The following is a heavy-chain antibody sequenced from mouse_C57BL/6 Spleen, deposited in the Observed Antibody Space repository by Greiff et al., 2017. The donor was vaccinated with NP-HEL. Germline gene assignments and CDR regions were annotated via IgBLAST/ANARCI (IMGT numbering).Heavy chain of an antibody. J-gene: IGHJ4*01. Sequence: VHVKQSGPELVKPGASVKMSCKASGYTFTDYNMHWVKQSHGKSLEWIGYINPNNGGTSYNQKFKGKATLTVNKSSSTAYMELRSLTSEDSAVYYCARTEIYAMDYWGQGTSVTVSS. CDR3: ARTEIYAMDY. CDR2: INPNNGGT. CDR1: GYTFTDYN. V-gene: IGHV1-22*01.